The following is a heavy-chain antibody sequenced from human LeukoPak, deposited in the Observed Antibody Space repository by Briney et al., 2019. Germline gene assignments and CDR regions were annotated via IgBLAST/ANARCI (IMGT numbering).Heavy chain of an antibody. J-gene: IGHJ4*02. V-gene: IGHV3-33*01. CDR3: ARASGPFDY. CDR1: GFTFSSYG. D-gene: IGHD1-14*01. CDR2: IWYDGSNK. Sequence: QPGGSLRLSCAASGFTFSSYGMHWVRQAPGKGLEWVAVIWYDGSNKYYADSVKGRFTISRDNSRNTLYLQMNSLRAEDTAVHYCARASGPFDYWGQGTLVTVSS.